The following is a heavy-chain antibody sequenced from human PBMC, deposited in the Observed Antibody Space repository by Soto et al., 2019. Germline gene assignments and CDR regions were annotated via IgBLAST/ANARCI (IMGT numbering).Heavy chain of an antibody. Sequence: QVQLQESGPGLVKPSQTLSLTCTVSGGSISSGGYYWSWIRQHPGKGLEWIGYIYYSGSTYYNPSLKSRVNISVDTSKNQFSLKLSSVTAADTAVYYCARESPEYDFVNWFDPWGQGTLVTVSS. CDR2: IYYSGST. D-gene: IGHD3-3*01. J-gene: IGHJ5*02. V-gene: IGHV4-31*03. CDR1: GGSISSGGYY. CDR3: ARESPEYDFVNWFDP.